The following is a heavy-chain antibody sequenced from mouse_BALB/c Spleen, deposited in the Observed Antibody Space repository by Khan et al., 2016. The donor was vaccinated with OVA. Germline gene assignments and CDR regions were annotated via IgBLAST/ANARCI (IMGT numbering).Heavy chain of an antibody. J-gene: IGHJ4*01. D-gene: IGHD2-10*01. CDR2: MWSDGSA. Sequence: QVQLKESGPGLVAPSQSLSITCTISGFSLTNYGVHWVRQPPGKGLEWLVLMWSDGSATYNSALKSRLTISMDNSKSQVFLKMHSLQTDETAMYFCARQPYYHYNVMDYWGQGTSVTVSS. CDR3: ARQPYYHYNVMDY. V-gene: IGHV2-6-1*01. CDR1: GFSLTNYG.